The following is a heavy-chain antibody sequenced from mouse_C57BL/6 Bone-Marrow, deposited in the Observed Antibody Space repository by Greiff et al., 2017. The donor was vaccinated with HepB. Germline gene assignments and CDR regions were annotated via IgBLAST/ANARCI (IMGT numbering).Heavy chain of an antibody. V-gene: IGHV1-26*01. J-gene: IGHJ4*01. CDR3: ARVTYYSIYYYAMDY. Sequence: EVQLQQSGPELVKPGASVKISCKASGYTFTDYYMNWVKQSPGKSLEWIGDINPNNGGTSYNQKFKGKATLTVNKSSSTAYMELRSLTSEDSAVYYCARVTYYSIYYYAMDYWGQGTSVTVSS. CDR1: GYTFTDYY. CDR2: INPNNGGT. D-gene: IGHD2-5*01.